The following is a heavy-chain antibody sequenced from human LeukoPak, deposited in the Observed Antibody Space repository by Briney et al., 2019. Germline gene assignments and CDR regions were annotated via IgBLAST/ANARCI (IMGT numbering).Heavy chain of an antibody. J-gene: IGHJ2*01. V-gene: IGHV4-59*01. Sequence: PSETLSLTCTVPSGSISSSYWSWIRQPPGKGLEWIGYIYYRGSTNYNPSLKSRVTISVDTSKNQFSLKLSSVTAADTAVYYCARVGRDWYFDLWGRGTLVTVSS. CDR1: SGSISSSY. D-gene: IGHD1-1*01. CDR3: ARVGRDWYFDL. CDR2: IYYRGST.